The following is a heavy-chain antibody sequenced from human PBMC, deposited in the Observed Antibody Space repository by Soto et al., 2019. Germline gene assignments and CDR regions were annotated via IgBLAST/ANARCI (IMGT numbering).Heavy chain of an antibody. J-gene: IGHJ5*02. CDR2: IYYSGST. CDR3: ARSRAARPKPNWFDP. D-gene: IGHD6-13*01. CDR1: GGSISSGGYY. Sequence: SQTLSLTCTVSGGSISSGGYYWSWIRQHPGKGLEWIGYIYYSGSTYYNPSLKSRVTISVDTSKNQFSLKLSSVTAADTAVYYCARSRAARPKPNWFDPWGQGTLVTVSS. V-gene: IGHV4-31*03.